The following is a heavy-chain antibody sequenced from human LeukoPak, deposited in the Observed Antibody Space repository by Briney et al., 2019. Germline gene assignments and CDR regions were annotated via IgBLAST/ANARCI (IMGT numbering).Heavy chain of an antibody. CDR2: IKGKTDGGTI. Sequence: GGSLRLSCAASGFTLSNAWMSWVRQAPGKGLEWVGRIKGKTDGGTIDYAAPVKGRFTISKDDSRNTLYLQMNSLKTEDTAVYYCTTVANPAYFDYWGQGTLVTVSS. CDR1: GFTLSNAW. V-gene: IGHV3-15*01. D-gene: IGHD4/OR15-4a*01. J-gene: IGHJ4*02. CDR3: TTVANPAYFDY.